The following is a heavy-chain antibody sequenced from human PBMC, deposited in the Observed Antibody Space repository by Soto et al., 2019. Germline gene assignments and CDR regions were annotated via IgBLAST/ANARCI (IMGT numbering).Heavy chain of an antibody. J-gene: IGHJ4*02. V-gene: IGHV1-69*01. CDR3: ARADWDTSMEPQFDY. CDR1: GGTFSSYA. CDR2: SIPIFGTA. Sequence: QVQLVQSGAEVKMPGSSVKVSCKASGGTFSSYAISWVRQAPGQGLEWMGGSIPIFGTANYERKFQGRVTITADESTSTAYMERSSLRSEDTAVYYCARADWDTSMEPQFDYWGQGTLVTVSS. D-gene: IGHD5-18*01.